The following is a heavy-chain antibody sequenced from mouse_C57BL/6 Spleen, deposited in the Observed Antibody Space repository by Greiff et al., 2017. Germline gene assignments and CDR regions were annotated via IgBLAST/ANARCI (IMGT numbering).Heavy chain of an antibody. Sequence: LVESGAELVKPGASVKISCKASGYAFSSYWMNWVKQRPGKGLEWIGQIYPGDGDTNYNGKFKGKATLTADKSSSTAYMQLSSLTSEDSAVYFCARRENYDYAMDYWGQGTSVTVSS. CDR1: GYAFSSYW. CDR3: ARRENYDYAMDY. J-gene: IGHJ4*01. V-gene: IGHV1-80*01. D-gene: IGHD1-1*01. CDR2: IYPGDGDT.